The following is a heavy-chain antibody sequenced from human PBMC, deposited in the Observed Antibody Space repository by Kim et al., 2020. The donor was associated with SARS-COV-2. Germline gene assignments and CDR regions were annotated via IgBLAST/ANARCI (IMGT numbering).Heavy chain of an antibody. J-gene: IGHJ5*02. CDR2: IYYSGST. V-gene: IGHV4-39*01. D-gene: IGHD2-2*01. Sequence: SETLSLTCTVSGGSISSSSYYWGWIRQPPGKGLEWIGSIYYSGSTYYNPSLKSRVTISVDTSKNQFSLKLSSVTAADTAVYYCASQRLGCSSTSCYPYNWFEPCGDGNLVSPSS. CDR1: GGSISSSSYY. CDR3: ASQRLGCSSTSCYPYNWFEP.